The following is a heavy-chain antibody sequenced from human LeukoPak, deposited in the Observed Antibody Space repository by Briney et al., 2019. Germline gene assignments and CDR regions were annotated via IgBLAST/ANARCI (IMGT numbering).Heavy chain of an antibody. CDR3: AKEGDVVVPAAAAYYYYGMDV. CDR1: GFTFSSYA. V-gene: IGHV3-23*01. CDR2: ISGSGGST. D-gene: IGHD2-2*01. J-gene: IGHJ6*02. Sequence: GGSLGLSCAASGFTFSSYAMSWVRQAPGKGLEWVSAISGSGGSTYYADSVKGRFTISRDNSKNTLYLQMNSLRAEDTAVYYCAKEGDVVVPAAAAYYYYGMDVWGQGTTVTVSS.